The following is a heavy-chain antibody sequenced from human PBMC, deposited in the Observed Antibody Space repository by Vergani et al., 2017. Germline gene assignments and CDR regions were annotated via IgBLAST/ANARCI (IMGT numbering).Heavy chain of an antibody. CDR2: ISSSSSYI. CDR1: GFTFSSYS. D-gene: IGHD5-18*01. V-gene: IGHV3-21*01. CDR3: ARGLRGYSYGYHDY. J-gene: IGHJ4*02. Sequence: EVQLVESGGGLVKPGGSLRLSCAASGFTFSSYSMNWVRQAPGKGLEWVSSISSSSSYIYYADSVKGRFTISRDNAKNSLYLQMNSRRAEDTAVYYCARGLRGYSYGYHDYWGQGTLVTVSS.